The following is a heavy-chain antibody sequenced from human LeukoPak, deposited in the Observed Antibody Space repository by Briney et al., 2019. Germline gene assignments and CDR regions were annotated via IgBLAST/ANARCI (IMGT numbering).Heavy chain of an antibody. V-gene: IGHV4-34*01. J-gene: IGHJ2*01. CDR3: ARGGTVSTSWYLDL. CDR1: GGFFSDYY. CDR2: INHSGSA. Sequence: SETLSLTCAVFGGFFSDYYWSWIRQPPGEGLQWIGEINHSGSANYNPSLKSRVTISVDTSKSQFSLKVNSVTAADTALYYCARGGTVSTSWYLDLWGRGTLVTVSS. D-gene: IGHD1-14*01.